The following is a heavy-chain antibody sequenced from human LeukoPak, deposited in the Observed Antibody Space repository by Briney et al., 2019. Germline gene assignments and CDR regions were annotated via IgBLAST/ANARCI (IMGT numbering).Heavy chain of an antibody. CDR3: AKDSQIVVVPAAMTDY. V-gene: IGHV3-23*01. Sequence: GGPLRLSCAASGFTFSSYAMSWVRQAPGKGLEWVSAISGSGGSTYYADSVKGRFTISRDNSKNTLYLQMNSLRAEDTAVYYCAKDSQIVVVPAAMTDYWGQGTLVTVSS. J-gene: IGHJ4*02. CDR2: ISGSGGST. D-gene: IGHD2-2*01. CDR1: GFTFSSYA.